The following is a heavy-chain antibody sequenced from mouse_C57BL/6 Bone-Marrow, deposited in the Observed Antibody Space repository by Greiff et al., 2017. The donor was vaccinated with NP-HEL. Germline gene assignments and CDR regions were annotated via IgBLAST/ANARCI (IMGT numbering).Heavy chain of an antibody. Sequence: VQLKQSGTVLARPGASVKMSCKTSGYTFTSYWMHWVKQRPGQGLEWIGAIYPGNSDTSYNQKFKGKAKLTAVTSASTAYMELSSLTNEDSAVYYCTRGPYYSNWSFDYWGQGTTLTVSS. CDR2: IYPGNSDT. D-gene: IGHD2-5*01. CDR3: TRGPYYSNWSFDY. CDR1: GYTFTSYW. V-gene: IGHV1-5*01. J-gene: IGHJ2*01.